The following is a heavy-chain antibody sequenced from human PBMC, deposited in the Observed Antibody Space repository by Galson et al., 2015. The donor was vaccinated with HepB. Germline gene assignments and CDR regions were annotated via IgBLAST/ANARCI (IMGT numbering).Heavy chain of an antibody. CDR1: GFTFSSYS. J-gene: IGHJ4*02. D-gene: IGHD4-17*01. V-gene: IGHV3-21*01. Sequence: SLRLSCAASGFTFSSYSMNWVRQAPGKGLEWVSSISSSSSYIYYADSVKDRFTISRDNAKNSLYLQMNSLRAEDTAVYYCAIDNRDDYGDNSDYWGQGTLVTVSS. CDR3: AIDNRDDYGDNSDY. CDR2: ISSSSSYI.